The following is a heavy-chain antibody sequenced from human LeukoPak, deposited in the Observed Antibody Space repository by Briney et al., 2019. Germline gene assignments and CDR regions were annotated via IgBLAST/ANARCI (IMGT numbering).Heavy chain of an antibody. CDR3: AKAPVTSCRGAFCYPFDS. J-gene: IGHJ4*02. Sequence: GGSLRLSCTVSGFSLSSYAMSWVRRAPGKGLEWVSATSSSDAGKYYADSVRGRFTISRHNSRNTMYLQMNSLRAEDAAVYYCAKAPVTSCRGAFCYPFDSWGQGTVVTVSS. CDR2: TSSSDAGK. D-gene: IGHD2-15*01. CDR1: GFSLSSYA. V-gene: IGHV3-23*01.